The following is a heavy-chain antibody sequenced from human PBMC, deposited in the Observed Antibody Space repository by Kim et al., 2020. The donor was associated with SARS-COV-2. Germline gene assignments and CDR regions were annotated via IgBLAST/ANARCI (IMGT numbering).Heavy chain of an antibody. Sequence: SETLSLTCTVSGGSISSYYWSWIRQPPGKGLEWIGYIYYSGSTNYNPSLKSRVTISVDTSKNQFSLKLSSVTAADTAVYYCARHEAPGDSGSYSDDYWFDPWSHGTLVTVSS. V-gene: IGHV4-59*08. CDR1: GGSISSYY. J-gene: IGHJ5*02. CDR2: IYYSGST. D-gene: IGHD1-26*01. CDR3: ARHEAPGDSGSYSDDYWFDP.